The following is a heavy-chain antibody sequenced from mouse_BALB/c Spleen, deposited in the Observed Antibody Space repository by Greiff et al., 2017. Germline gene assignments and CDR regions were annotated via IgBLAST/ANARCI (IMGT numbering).Heavy chain of an antibody. CDR3: AKGDDGYFVSMDY. CDR1: GYAFTNYL. Sequence: QVQLQQSGAELVRPGTSVKVSCTASGYAFTNYLIAWVKQRPGQGLEWIGVINPGSGCTNYNEKFKGKATLTADKSSSTAYMQLSSLTSDDSAVYFCAKGDDGYFVSMDYWGQGTTVTVSS. CDR2: INPGSGCT. V-gene: IGHV1-54*01. D-gene: IGHD2-3*01. J-gene: IGHJ4*01.